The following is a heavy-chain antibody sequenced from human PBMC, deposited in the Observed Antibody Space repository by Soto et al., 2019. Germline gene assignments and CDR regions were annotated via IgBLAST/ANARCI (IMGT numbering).Heavy chain of an antibody. CDR1: GGSISSGDHY. CDR3: ARERGTSVWIHGRYFDL. V-gene: IGHV4-30-4*01. Sequence: SETLSLTCTVSGGSISSGDHYWGWIRQPPGKGLEWIGYIYHTGSTYYNPSLKSRVTISVDTSKNQFSLKLSSVTAADTAFYYCARERGTSVWIHGRYFDLWGRGTLVTVSS. D-gene: IGHD5-18*01. CDR2: IYHTGST. J-gene: IGHJ2*01.